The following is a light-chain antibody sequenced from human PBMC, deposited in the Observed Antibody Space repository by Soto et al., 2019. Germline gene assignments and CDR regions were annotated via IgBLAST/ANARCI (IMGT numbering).Light chain of an antibody. CDR2: DAS. J-gene: IGKJ2*03. V-gene: IGKV1-5*01. Sequence: DIQMTQSPSTLSASVGDRVTITCRASQGINNYLAWYQLKPGRAPKVLIYDASSLQGGVPSRFSGSRSGTEFTLTISSVQPDDFATYYCQQYNDYALYSFGQGTRLEIK. CDR1: QGINNY. CDR3: QQYNDYALYS.